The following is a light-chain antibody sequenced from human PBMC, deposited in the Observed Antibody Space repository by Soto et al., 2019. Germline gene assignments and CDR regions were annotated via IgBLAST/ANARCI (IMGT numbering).Light chain of an antibody. V-gene: IGKV3-20*01. CDR2: GAS. CDR1: QSVPRNY. J-gene: IGKJ2*01. Sequence: EIVMTQSPATLSVSPGERATLSCRASQSVPRNYLAWYQQKPGQAPRLLIYGASSRATGTPDRFSGSGSGTDFTLTISRLEPEDFAVYYCQEYNVSPYTFGQGTKLEI. CDR3: QEYNVSPYT.